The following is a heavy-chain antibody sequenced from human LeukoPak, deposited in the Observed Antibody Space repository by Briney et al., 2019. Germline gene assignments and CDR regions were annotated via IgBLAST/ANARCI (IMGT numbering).Heavy chain of an antibody. J-gene: IGHJ3*02. CDR2: MNPNSGNT. D-gene: IGHD3-22*01. V-gene: IGHV1-8*01. Sequence: ASVKVSCKASGYTFTSYDINWVRQATGQGLEWMGWMNPNSGNTGYAQKFQGRATMTRNTSISTAYMELSSLRSEDTAVYYCARGRSMVVVITLDAFDIWGQGTMVTVSS. CDR3: ARGRSMVVVITLDAFDI. CDR1: GYTFTSYD.